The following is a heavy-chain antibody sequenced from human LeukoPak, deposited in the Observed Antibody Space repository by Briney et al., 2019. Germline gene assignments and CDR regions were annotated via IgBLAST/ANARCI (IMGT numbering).Heavy chain of an antibody. Sequence: SETLSLTCTVSGGSLRNYYWGWIRQPPGKGLEWIGYIYYSGSTNYNPSLKSRVTISVDMSRNQFYLKLGSVTAADTAVYFCARLLPAVAGTSYFPHWGQGTLVTVSS. CDR3: ARLLPAVAGTSYFPH. CDR1: GGSLRNYY. CDR2: IYYSGST. J-gene: IGHJ1*01. V-gene: IGHV4-59*08. D-gene: IGHD6-19*01.